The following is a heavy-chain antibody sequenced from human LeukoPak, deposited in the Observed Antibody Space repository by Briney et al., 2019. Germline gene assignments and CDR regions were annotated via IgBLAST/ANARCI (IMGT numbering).Heavy chain of an antibody. CDR2: ISWNSGSI. J-gene: IGHJ4*02. Sequence: GGSLRLSCAASGFTFDDYAMHWVRQAPGKGLGWVSGISWNSGSIGYADSVKGRFTISRDNAKNSLYLQMNSLRAEDTALYYCAKDGPYGDYSYYFDYWGQGTLVTVSS. CDR1: GFTFDDYA. CDR3: AKDGPYGDYSYYFDY. D-gene: IGHD4-17*01. V-gene: IGHV3-9*01.